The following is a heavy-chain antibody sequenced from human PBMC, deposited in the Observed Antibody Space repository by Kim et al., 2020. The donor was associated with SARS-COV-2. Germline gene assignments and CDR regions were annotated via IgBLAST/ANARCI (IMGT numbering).Heavy chain of an antibody. Sequence: GGSLRLSCAASGFTFSSYGMHWVRQAPGKGLEWVAVIWYDGSNKYYADSVKGRFTISRDNSKNTLYLQMNSLRAEDTAVYYCARDRWTEWELLGYFDYWGQGTLVTVSS. CDR1: GFTFSSYG. CDR2: IWYDGSNK. CDR3: ARDRWTEWELLGYFDY. V-gene: IGHV3-33*01. D-gene: IGHD1-26*01. J-gene: IGHJ4*02.